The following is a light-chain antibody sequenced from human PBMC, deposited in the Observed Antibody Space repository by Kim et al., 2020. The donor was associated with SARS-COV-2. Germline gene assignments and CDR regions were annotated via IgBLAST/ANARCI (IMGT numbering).Light chain of an antibody. CDR1: QAITDW. CDR3: QQYNNYLAS. Sequence: DIQMTQFPPILSASVGDRVTITCRANQAITDWVAWYQQKSGKAPNLLIYKTSKLENGVPSRFSGSGSGTEFTLTISSLQPDDSGTYFCQQYNNYLASFGQGTKVDIK. J-gene: IGKJ1*01. CDR2: KTS. V-gene: IGKV1-5*03.